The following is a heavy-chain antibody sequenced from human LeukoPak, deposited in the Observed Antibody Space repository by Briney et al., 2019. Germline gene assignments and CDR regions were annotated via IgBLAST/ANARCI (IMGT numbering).Heavy chain of an antibody. V-gene: IGHV4-39*01. CDR3: ARQSITMIVVVITHYFDY. J-gene: IGHJ4*02. CDR2: IYYSGST. Sequence: SETLSLTCTVSGGSISSSSYYWGWIRQPPGKGLEWIGSIYYSGSTYYNPSLKSRVTISVDTSKNQFSLKLSSVTAADTAVYYCARQSITMIVVVITHYFDYWGQRTLVTVSS. CDR1: GGSISSSSYY. D-gene: IGHD3-22*01.